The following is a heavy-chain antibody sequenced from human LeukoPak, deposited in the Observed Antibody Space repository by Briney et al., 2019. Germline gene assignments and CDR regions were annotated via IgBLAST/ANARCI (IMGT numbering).Heavy chain of an antibody. Sequence: PSETLSLTCTVSGGSVSSGSYYWRWIRQPPGKGLEWIGYIYYSGSTNYNPSLKSRVTISVDTSKNQFSLKLSSVTAADTAVYYCARVVPVGRDGYNPGDDGQPLGNYFDYWGQGTLVTVSS. J-gene: IGHJ4*02. CDR3: ARVVPVGRDGYNPGDDGQPLGNYFDY. V-gene: IGHV4-61*01. CDR2: IYYSGST. CDR1: GGSVSSGSYY. D-gene: IGHD5-24*01.